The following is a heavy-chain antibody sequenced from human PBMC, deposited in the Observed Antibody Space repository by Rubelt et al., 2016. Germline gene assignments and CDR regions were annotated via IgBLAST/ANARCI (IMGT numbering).Heavy chain of an antibody. CDR1: GYTFTSSY. Sequence: QVQLVQSGAEVKKPGASVKVSCKASGYTFTSSYMHWVRQAPGQGLEWLGIINPSGGSTSYARKVQGRVTRIRETSISPIDMKLRSLGADDTAVYYCARERDDYGDYWGQGTLVTVSS. V-gene: IGHV1-46*01. D-gene: IGHD5-24*01. CDR2: INPSGGST. J-gene: IGHJ4*02. CDR3: ARERDDYGDY.